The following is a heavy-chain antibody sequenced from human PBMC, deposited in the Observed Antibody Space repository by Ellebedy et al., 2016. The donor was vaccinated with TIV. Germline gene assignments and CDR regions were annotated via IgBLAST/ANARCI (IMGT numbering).Heavy chain of an antibody. Sequence: GGSLRLXXAASGFTFSSYAMSWVRQAPGKGLEWVSAISGSGGSTYYADSVKGRFTISRDNSKNTLYLQMNSLRAEDTAVYYCAKGFGGGSWKNNFDYWGQGTLVTVSS. CDR3: AKGFGGGSWKNNFDY. J-gene: IGHJ4*02. V-gene: IGHV3-23*01. D-gene: IGHD2-15*01. CDR1: GFTFSSYA. CDR2: ISGSGGST.